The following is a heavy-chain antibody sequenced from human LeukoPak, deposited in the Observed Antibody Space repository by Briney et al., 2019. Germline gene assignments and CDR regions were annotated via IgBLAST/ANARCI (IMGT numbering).Heavy chain of an antibody. CDR1: GYTFTSYA. J-gene: IGHJ3*02. D-gene: IGHD3/OR15-3a*01. CDR3: ARDPSAPLDGAKDAFDI. V-gene: IGHV1-3*01. CDR2: INAGNGNT. Sequence: GASVKVSCKASGYTFTSYAMHWVRQAPGQRLEWMGWINAGNGNTKYSQKFPGRVTITRDTSASTAYMELRSLRSEDTAVYYCARDPSAPLDGAKDAFDIWGQGTMVTVSS.